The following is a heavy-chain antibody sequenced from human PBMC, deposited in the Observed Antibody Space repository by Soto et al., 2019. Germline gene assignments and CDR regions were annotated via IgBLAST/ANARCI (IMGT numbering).Heavy chain of an antibody. CDR3: ARELTGTGMYNWFDP. CDR2: ISAYNGKT. D-gene: IGHD1-1*01. Sequence: QVQLVQSGAEVKKPGASVKVSCKASGYTFTSYGISWVRQAPGQGLEWMGWISAYNGKTNYAQKLQGRDTMTTDTSTSTAYMELRSLRSDDTAVYYCARELTGTGMYNWFDPWGQETQVTVSS. J-gene: IGHJ5*02. CDR1: GYTFTSYG. V-gene: IGHV1-18*01.